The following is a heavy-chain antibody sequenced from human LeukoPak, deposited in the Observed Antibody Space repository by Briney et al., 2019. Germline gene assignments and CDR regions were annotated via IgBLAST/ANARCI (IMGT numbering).Heavy chain of an antibody. J-gene: IGHJ6*03. CDR2: IYYSGST. D-gene: IGHD3-10*01. CDR3: AGGVTSGYYYYYYMDV. CDR1: GGSISSGGYY. V-gene: IGHV4-31*03. Sequence: PSESLSLTCTVSGGSISSGGYYWSWIRQHPGKGLEWIGYIYYSGSTYYNPSLKSRVTISVGTSKNQFSLKLSSVTAADTAVYYCAGGVTSGYYYYYYMDVWGKGTTVTVSS.